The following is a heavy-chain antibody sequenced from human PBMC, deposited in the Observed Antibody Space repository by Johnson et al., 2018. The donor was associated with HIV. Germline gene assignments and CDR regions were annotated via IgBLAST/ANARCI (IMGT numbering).Heavy chain of an antibody. Sequence: VHLVESGGGLVQPGGSLRLSCAASGFTFSSFAMSWVRQAPGKGLEWVSGISSIGGSTYYADSVKGRFTISRDNSNNTLYLQMNSLRTEDTAVYHCARGRMHFLEGGAFDIWGQGTMVTVSS. D-gene: IGHD3-3*01. J-gene: IGHJ3*02. CDR2: ISSIGGST. CDR3: ARGRMHFLEGGAFDI. V-gene: IGHV3-23*04. CDR1: GFTFSSFA.